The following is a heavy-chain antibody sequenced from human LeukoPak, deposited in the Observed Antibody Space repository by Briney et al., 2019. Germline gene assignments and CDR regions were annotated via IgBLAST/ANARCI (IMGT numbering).Heavy chain of an antibody. J-gene: IGHJ4*02. Sequence: GRSLRLSCAASGFTFSSYAMHWVRQAPGKGLEWVALIWYDGNDKYYADSVKGRFTISRDNSKNTLYLQMNSLRAEDTAIYYCARTALGSSGWYGRNYWGQGTQVSVSP. CDR2: IWYDGNDK. CDR3: ARTALGSSGWYGRNY. D-gene: IGHD6-19*01. V-gene: IGHV3-33*08. CDR1: GFTFSSYA.